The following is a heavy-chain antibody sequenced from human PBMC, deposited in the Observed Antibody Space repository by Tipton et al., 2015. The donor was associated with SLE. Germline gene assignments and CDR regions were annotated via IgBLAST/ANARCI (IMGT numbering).Heavy chain of an antibody. J-gene: IGHJ3*02. CDR2: ISYDGSNK. V-gene: IGHV3-30-3*01. CDR1: GFTFSSYA. Sequence: SLRLSCAASGFTFSSYAMHWVRQAPGKGLEWVAVISYDGSNKYYADSVKGRFTISRDNSKNTLYLQMNSLRAEDTAVYYCAKGYLEWLFRGAFDIWGQGTMVTVSS. CDR3: AKGYLEWLFRGAFDI. D-gene: IGHD3-3*01.